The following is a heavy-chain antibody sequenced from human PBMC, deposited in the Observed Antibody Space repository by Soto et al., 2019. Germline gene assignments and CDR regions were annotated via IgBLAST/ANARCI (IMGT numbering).Heavy chain of an antibody. D-gene: IGHD1-26*01. CDR3: ARINPSGSGDFDY. V-gene: IGHV4-34*01. Sequence: SETLSLTCAVYGGSFSGYYWSWIRQPPGKGLEWIGEINHSGSTNYNPSLKSRVTISVDTSKNQFSLKLSSVTAADTAVYYCARINPSGSGDFDYWGQGTLVTVSS. CDR1: GGSFSGYY. J-gene: IGHJ4*02. CDR2: INHSGST.